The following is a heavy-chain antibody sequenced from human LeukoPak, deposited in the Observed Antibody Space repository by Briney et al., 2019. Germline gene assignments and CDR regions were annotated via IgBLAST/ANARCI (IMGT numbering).Heavy chain of an antibody. V-gene: IGHV3-30*03. D-gene: IGHD5-18*01. CDR3: ARGVDTAIFDY. J-gene: IGHJ4*02. CDR1: GFTFSSYG. Sequence: GRSLRLSCAASGFTFSSYGMHWVRQAPGKGLEWVAVISYDGSNKYYADSVKGRFTISRDNSKNTLYLQMNSLRAEDTAVYYCARGVDTAIFDYWGQGTLVTVSS. CDR2: ISYDGSNK.